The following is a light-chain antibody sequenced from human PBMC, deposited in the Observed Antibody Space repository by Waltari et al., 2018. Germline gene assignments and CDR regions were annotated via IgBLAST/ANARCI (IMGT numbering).Light chain of an antibody. CDR3: QHYNSYPWT. V-gene: IGKV1-5*03. J-gene: IGKJ1*01. Sequence: DIHMTQSPSTLSASVGVRVTITCRASQYINNWLAWYQQKPGKAPKLLIYKATTLESGVPSRFSGSGSGTEFTLTISSLQPDDFGTYYCQHYNSYPWTFGLGTKVDIK. CDR2: KAT. CDR1: QYINNW.